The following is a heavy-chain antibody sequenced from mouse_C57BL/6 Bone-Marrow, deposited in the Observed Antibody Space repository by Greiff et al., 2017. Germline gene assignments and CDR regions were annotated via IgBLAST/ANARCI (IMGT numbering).Heavy chain of an antibody. V-gene: IGHV1-7*01. CDR1: GYTFTSYW. D-gene: IGHD2-4*01. J-gene: IGHJ3*01. Sequence: QVHVKQSGAELAKPGASVKLSCKASGYTFTSYWMHWVKQRPGQGLEWIGDINPSSGYTKYNQKFKDKATLTADKSSSTAYMQLSSLTYEDSAVYYCARSGDYDGAWFAYWGQGTLVTVSA. CDR2: INPSSGYT. CDR3: ARSGDYDGAWFAY.